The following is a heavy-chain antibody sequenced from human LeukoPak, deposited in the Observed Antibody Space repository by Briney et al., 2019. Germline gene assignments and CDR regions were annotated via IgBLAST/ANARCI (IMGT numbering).Heavy chain of an antibody. CDR3: ARVSVVPV. J-gene: IGHJ4*02. D-gene: IGHD3-10*01. CDR2: IYYSGCT. V-gene: IGHV4-30-4*01. Sequence: SQTLSLTCIVSVGFNSRGDYYWIWIRPPPGKGVEWVGYIYYSGCTYYNPSLKSRVTISVDTSKNQFSLKLSSVTAAVRAVYYCARVSVVPVWGQGTLVTVSS. CDR1: VGFNSRGDYY.